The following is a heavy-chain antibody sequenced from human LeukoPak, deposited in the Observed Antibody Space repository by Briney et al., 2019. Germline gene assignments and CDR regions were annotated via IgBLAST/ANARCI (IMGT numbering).Heavy chain of an antibody. Sequence: GGSLRLSCAASGFTFSNAWMSWVRQAPGKGLEWVSAISGSGGSTYYADSVKGRFTISRDNSKNTLYLQMNSLRAEDTAVYYCAKLVVPAAIGLPYWGQGTLVTVSS. J-gene: IGHJ4*02. CDR2: ISGSGGST. V-gene: IGHV3-23*01. CDR3: AKLVVPAAIGLPY. D-gene: IGHD2-2*01. CDR1: GFTFSNAW.